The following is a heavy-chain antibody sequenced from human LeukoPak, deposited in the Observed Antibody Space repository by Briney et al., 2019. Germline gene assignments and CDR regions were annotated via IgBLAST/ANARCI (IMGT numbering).Heavy chain of an antibody. CDR3: ARNYYDSSGKAPFDI. Sequence: ASVKVSCKASGYTFTSYGISWVRQAPGQGLEWMGWISAYNGNTNYAQELQGRVTMTTDTSTSTAYMELRSLRSDDTAVYYCARNYYDSSGKAPFDIWGQGTVVTVSS. CDR2: ISAYNGNT. D-gene: IGHD3-22*01. V-gene: IGHV1-18*01. CDR1: GYTFTSYG. J-gene: IGHJ3*02.